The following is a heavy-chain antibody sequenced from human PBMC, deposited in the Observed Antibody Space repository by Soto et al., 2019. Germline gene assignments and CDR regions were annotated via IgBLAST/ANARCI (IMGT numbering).Heavy chain of an antibody. D-gene: IGHD2-15*01. V-gene: IGHV4-59*01. CDR2: MYYTGST. CDR1: GGSISGYY. CDR3: ARSEWGYAFDI. Sequence: SETLSLTCTVSGGSISGYYWSWIRQPPGKGLEWIGYMYYTGSTNYNPSLKSRVTISLDTSKNQFSLKLSSVTAADTAVYYCARSEWGYAFDIWGQGTMVS. J-gene: IGHJ3*02.